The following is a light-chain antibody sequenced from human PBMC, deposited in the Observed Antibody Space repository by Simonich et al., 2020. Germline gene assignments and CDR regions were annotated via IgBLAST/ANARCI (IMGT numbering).Light chain of an antibody. CDR2: STN. V-gene: IGLV8-61*01. J-gene: IGLJ3*02. CDR3: VLYMGSGIGV. CDR1: SGSVSTSYY. Sequence: QTVVTQEPSFSVSPGGTVTLTCGLSSGSVSTSYYPSWYQQTPVRAQRTLLYSTNTRSSGGPDRFSGSILGNKAALTITGAQADDESDYYCVLYMGSGIGVFGGGTKLTVL.